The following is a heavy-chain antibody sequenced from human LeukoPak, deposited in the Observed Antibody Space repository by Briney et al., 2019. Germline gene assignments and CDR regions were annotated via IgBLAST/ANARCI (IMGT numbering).Heavy chain of an antibody. D-gene: IGHD4-17*01. CDR1: GFTFSSYW. V-gene: IGHV3-53*01. CDR2: IYSDYSGGST. J-gene: IGHJ4*02. Sequence: PGGSLRLSCAASGFTFSSYWMTWVRQAPGKGLEWVSIIYSDYSGGSTYYADSVKGRFTISRDNSKNMLYLQMNSLRAEDTAVYSCARGTVTAPDYWGQGTLVTVSS. CDR3: ARGTVTAPDY.